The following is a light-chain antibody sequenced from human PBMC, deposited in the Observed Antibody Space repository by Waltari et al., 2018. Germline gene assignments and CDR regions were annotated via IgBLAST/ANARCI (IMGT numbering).Light chain of an antibody. CDR2: AAS. CDR1: QSLSRSR. CDR3: QQYGSSVMYT. J-gene: IGKJ2*01. Sequence: EVVLTQSPGTLSLSPGERATLSCRASQSLSRSRLAWYQQKPGQAPRLLMYAASRRATGIPDRFSGSGTGTDFSLTVSRVEPEDSADYYCQQYGSSVMYTFGQGTKLEIQ. V-gene: IGKV3-20*01.